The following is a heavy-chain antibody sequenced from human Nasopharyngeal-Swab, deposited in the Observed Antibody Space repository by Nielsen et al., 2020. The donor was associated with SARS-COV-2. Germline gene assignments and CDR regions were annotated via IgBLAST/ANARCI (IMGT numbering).Heavy chain of an antibody. Sequence: SETLSLTCAVYGESFSGYYWSWIRQPPGKGLEWIGEINHSGSTNYNPSLKSRVTISVDTSKNQFSLKLSSVTAADTAVYYCARRGWFGEFVFDYWGQGTLVTVSS. CDR1: GESFSGYY. D-gene: IGHD3-10*01. CDR3: ARRGWFGEFVFDY. CDR2: INHSGST. V-gene: IGHV4-34*01. J-gene: IGHJ4*02.